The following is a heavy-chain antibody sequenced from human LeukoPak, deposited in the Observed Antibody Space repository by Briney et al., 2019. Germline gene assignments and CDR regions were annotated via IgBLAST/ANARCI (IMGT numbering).Heavy chain of an antibody. V-gene: IGHV1-46*01. Sequence: GASVKVSCKASGYTFTSYYMHWVRQAPGQGLEWMGIINPSGGSTSYAQKFQGRVTMTRDTSTSTVYMELSSLRSEDTAVYYCARYNVDTAMAPGFDYWGQGTLVTVSS. D-gene: IGHD5-18*01. CDR1: GYTFTSYY. CDR2: INPSGGST. CDR3: ARYNVDTAMAPGFDY. J-gene: IGHJ4*02.